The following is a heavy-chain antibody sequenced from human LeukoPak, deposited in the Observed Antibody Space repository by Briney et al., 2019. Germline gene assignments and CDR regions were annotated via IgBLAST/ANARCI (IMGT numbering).Heavy chain of an antibody. CDR3: ARVLTAAGYYYYMDV. Sequence: SVKVSCKASGGTFSSYAISWVRQAPGQGLEWMGGIIPIFGTANYAQKFQGRVTITTDESTSTAYMELCSPRSEDTAVYYCARVLTAAGYYYYMDVWGKGTTVTVSS. D-gene: IGHD6-13*01. CDR2: IIPIFGTA. CDR1: GGTFSSYA. V-gene: IGHV1-69*05. J-gene: IGHJ6*03.